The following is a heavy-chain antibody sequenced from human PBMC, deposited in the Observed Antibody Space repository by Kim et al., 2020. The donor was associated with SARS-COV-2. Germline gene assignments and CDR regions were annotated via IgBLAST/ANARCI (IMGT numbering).Heavy chain of an antibody. CDR1: GDSVSSNSAA. CDR2: TYYRSKWYN. Sequence: SQILSLTCAISGDSVSSNSAAWNWIRQSPSRGLEWLGRTYYRSKWYNDYAVSVKSRITINPDTSKNQFSLQLNSVTPEDTAVYYCARDRGIAAADIRGAYYYGMDVWGQGTTVTVSS. CDR3: ARDRGIAAADIRGAYYYGMDV. J-gene: IGHJ6*02. D-gene: IGHD6-13*01. V-gene: IGHV6-1*01.